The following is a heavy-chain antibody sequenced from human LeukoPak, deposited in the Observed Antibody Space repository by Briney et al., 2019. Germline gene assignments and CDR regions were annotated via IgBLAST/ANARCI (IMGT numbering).Heavy chain of an antibody. CDR3: ARRDGYDSTTFDY. D-gene: IGHD5-24*01. CDR2: VFPGASDT. Sequence: GESLKISCKGSGYSFSSYWIAWVRQMPGKGLEWMGIVFPGASDTRYSPSFQGQVTISADKSISTAYLQWSILKASDTTMYYCARRDGYDSTTFDYWGQGTLVTVSS. CDR1: GYSFSSYW. V-gene: IGHV5-51*01. J-gene: IGHJ4*02.